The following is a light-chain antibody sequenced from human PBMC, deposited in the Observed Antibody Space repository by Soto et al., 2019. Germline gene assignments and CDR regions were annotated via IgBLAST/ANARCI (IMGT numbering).Light chain of an antibody. Sequence: QPVLTQSPSASASLGASVKLTCTLSSGHSSYAIARHQQQPEKGPRYSMKLNSDGSHSKGDGIPDRFSGSSSGAERYLTISGLQSEDGADYYCQTWGTGVVFGGGTKVTVL. CDR2: LNSDGSH. CDR1: SGHSSYA. CDR3: QTWGTGVV. J-gene: IGLJ2*01. V-gene: IGLV4-69*01.